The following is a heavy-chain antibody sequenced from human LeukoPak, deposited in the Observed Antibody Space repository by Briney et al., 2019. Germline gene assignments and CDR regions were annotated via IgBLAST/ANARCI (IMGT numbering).Heavy chain of an antibody. Sequence: GGSLRLSCAASGFTFSTSWMSWVRQAPGRGLEWVANIKHDASETDYVDSVKGRFTISRDNAKNSLYLQMNSLRAEDTAVYYCARPRVPDSWGQGTLVTVSS. V-gene: IGHV3-7*01. CDR3: ARPRVPDS. J-gene: IGHJ4*02. CDR2: IKHDASET. CDR1: GFTFSTSW.